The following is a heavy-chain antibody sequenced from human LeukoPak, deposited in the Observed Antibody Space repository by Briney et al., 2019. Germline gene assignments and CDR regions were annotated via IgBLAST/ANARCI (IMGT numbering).Heavy chain of an antibody. CDR2: IYTGGTT. D-gene: IGHD1-26*01. CDR3: TVIYSGSNYGVSY. Sequence: PGGSLRLSCAASGFTVSYNYMSWVRQAPGKGLEWVSIIYTGGTTYYADSVKGRFTISRDISKNTVSLQMDTVRAEDTALYYCTVIYSGSNYGVSYWGQGTLVTVSS. V-gene: IGHV3-53*01. J-gene: IGHJ4*02. CDR1: GFTVSYNY.